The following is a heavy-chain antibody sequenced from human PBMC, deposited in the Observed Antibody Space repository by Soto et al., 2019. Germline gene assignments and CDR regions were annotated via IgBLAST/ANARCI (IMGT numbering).Heavy chain of an antibody. CDR2: INPNSGGP. Sequence: QVQLVQSGTEVKKPGASVKISCKASAYTFTDYYTHWVRQAPGQGLEWMGWINPNSGGPNYAQKFQGRDTMTRDTSISTAYMELSRLRSDETAVYYCARAIEMAGVFGSWGQGSLVTVSS. V-gene: IGHV1-2*02. J-gene: IGHJ4*02. CDR1: AYTFTDYY. CDR3: ARAIEMAGVFGS.